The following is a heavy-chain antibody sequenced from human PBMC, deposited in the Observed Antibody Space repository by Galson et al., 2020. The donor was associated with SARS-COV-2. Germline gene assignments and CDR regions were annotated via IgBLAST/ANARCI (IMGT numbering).Heavy chain of an antibody. D-gene: IGHD3-16*02. J-gene: IGHJ4*02. CDR3: ARNMITFGGIIVIPPYYFDY. Sequence: ASVKVSCKASGYTFTSYGISWVRQAPGQGLEWMGWISAYNDNTKYAQKLQGRVTMTADTSTSTAYMELRSLRSDDTAVYYCARNMITFGGIIVIPPYYFDYWGQGTLVTVSS. V-gene: IGHV1-18*04. CDR1: GYTFTSYG. CDR2: ISAYNDNT.